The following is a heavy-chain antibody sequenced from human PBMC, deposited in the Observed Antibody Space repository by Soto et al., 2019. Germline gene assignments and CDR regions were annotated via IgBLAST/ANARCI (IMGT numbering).Heavy chain of an antibody. CDR3: ARTGTPGDDAFDI. CDR2: ISSSGSTI. Sequence: GGSLRLSCAASGFTFSIYEMNWVRHAPGKGLEWVSYISSSGSTIYYADSVKGRFTISRDNAKNSLYLQMNSLRAEDTAVYYCARTGTPGDDAFDIWGQGTMVTVSS. V-gene: IGHV3-48*03. J-gene: IGHJ3*02. CDR1: GFTFSIYE. D-gene: IGHD1-1*01.